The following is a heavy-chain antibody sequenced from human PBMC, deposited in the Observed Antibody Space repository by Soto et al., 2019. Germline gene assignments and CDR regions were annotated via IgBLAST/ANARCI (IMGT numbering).Heavy chain of an antibody. D-gene: IGHD2-21*01. CDR3: AKNCGGDCYTPSRVVFQH. CDR1: GFTFTSYA. J-gene: IGHJ1*01. V-gene: IGHV3-23*01. Sequence: GGSLRLSCAASGFTFTSYAITWVRQAPGKRLEWLSDISGSGGDIKYADSVKGRFTITRDNSKNTVSLQMNSLRAEDTAVYYCAKNCGGDCYTPSRVVFQHWGRGTLVTVSS. CDR2: ISGSGGDI.